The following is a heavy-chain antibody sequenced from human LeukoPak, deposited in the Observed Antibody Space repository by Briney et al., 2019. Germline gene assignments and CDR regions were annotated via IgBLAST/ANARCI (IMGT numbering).Heavy chain of an antibody. Sequence: PGGSLRLSCAASGFTFSSYSMNWVRQAPGKGLEWVSSISSSSSYIYYADSVKGRFTISRDNAKNSLYLQMNSLRAEDTAVYYCARGGTIFGVVDLDYWGQGTLVTVSS. CDR3: ARGGTIFGVVDLDY. CDR2: ISSSSSYI. D-gene: IGHD3-3*01. J-gene: IGHJ4*02. V-gene: IGHV3-21*01. CDR1: GFTFSSYS.